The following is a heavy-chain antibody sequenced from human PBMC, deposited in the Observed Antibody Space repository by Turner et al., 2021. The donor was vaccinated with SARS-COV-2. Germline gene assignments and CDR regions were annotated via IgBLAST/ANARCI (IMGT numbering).Heavy chain of an antibody. CDR1: GASISGSY. CDR2: IHFSGTT. D-gene: IGHD2-15*01. Sequence: QVQLQESGPGLVKPSATLSLTCTVSGASISGSYWRWVRQPPGKGLEWIGYIHFSGTTNYNPSLRSRVTISLDTSKSQFSLHLRSVTAADTAVYYCTRELGYCSDGSCRFEYDYWGQGTLVTVSS. V-gene: IGHV4-59*01. CDR3: TRELGYCSDGSCRFEYDY. J-gene: IGHJ4*02.